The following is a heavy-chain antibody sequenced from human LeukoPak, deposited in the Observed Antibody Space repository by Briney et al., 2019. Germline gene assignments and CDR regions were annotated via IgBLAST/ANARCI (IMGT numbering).Heavy chain of an antibody. CDR1: GFTFSSYS. Sequence: GGSLRLSCAAPGFTFSSYSMNCVRQAPGKGLEWLSYISSSSSTIYYADSVKGRFTISRDNAKNSLYLQMNSLRDEDTAVYYCARALSIAAHNFDYWGQGTLVTVSS. CDR3: ARALSIAAHNFDY. J-gene: IGHJ4*02. V-gene: IGHV3-48*02. D-gene: IGHD6-6*01. CDR2: ISSSSSTI.